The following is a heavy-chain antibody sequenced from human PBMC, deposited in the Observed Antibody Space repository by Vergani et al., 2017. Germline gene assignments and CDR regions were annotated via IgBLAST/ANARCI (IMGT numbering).Heavy chain of an antibody. V-gene: IGHV3-23*01. CDR3: AKDTLGPDY. CDR2: ISGSGGSA. J-gene: IGHJ4*02. Sequence: VQLQQWGAGLLKPSETLSLTCAVYGGSFSGYYWSWIRQPPGKGLEWVSAISGSGGSAYYADSVKGRFTISRDNSKNTLYLQMNSLRAEDTAVYYCAKDTLGPDYWGQGTLVTVSS. CDR1: GGSFSGYY.